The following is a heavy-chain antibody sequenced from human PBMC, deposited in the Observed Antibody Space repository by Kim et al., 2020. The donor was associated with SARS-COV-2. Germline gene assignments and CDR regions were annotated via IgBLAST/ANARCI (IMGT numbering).Heavy chain of an antibody. J-gene: IGHJ3*02. CDR2: IRSKAYGGTT. D-gene: IGHD6-19*01. Sequence: GGSLRLSCTASGFTFGDYAMSWVRQAPGKGLEWVGFIRSKAYGGTTEYAASVKGRFTISRDDSKSIAYLQMNSLKTEDTAVYYCTRVPIYKYSSGLYDAFDIWGQGTMVTVSS. CDR1: GFTFGDYA. CDR3: TRVPIYKYSSGLYDAFDI. V-gene: IGHV3-49*04.